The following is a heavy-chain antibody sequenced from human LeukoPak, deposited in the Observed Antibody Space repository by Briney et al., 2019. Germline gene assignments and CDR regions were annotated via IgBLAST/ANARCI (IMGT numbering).Heavy chain of an antibody. CDR1: GFTFSSYG. Sequence: GGSLRLSCAASGFTFSSYGMHWVRQAPGKGLEWVAFIRYDGSNKYYADSVKGRFTTSRDNSKNTLDLQMNSLSAEATAVYYCAKDWGDWLQPTEGDAFDIWGQGTMVTVSS. V-gene: IGHV3-30*02. D-gene: IGHD5-24*01. CDR2: IRYDGSNK. J-gene: IGHJ3*02. CDR3: AKDWGDWLQPTEGDAFDI.